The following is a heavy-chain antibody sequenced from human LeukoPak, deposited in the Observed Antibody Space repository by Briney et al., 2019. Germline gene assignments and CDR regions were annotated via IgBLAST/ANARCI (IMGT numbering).Heavy chain of an antibody. J-gene: IGHJ6*03. Sequence: ASVKVSCKASGYTFTIYYMHWVRQAPGQGLEWMGWISSYNGNTNYAQKLQGRVTMTTDTSTSTAYMELRSLRSDDTAVYYCARWAQPYHYYYMDVWGKGTTVTISS. V-gene: IGHV1-18*04. CDR2: ISSYNGNT. CDR3: ARWAQPYHYYYMDV. CDR1: GYTFTIYY.